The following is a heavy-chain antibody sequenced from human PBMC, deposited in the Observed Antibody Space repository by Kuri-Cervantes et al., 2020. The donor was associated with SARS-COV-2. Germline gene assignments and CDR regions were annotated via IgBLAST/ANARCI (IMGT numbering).Heavy chain of an antibody. CDR1: GFTFSSYS. V-gene: IGHV3-7*01. CDR3: ARDREFIAARIFDY. CDR2: IKQDGSEK. D-gene: IGHD6-6*01. Sequence: LSLTCAASGFTFSSYSMNWVRQAPGKGLEWVANIKQDGSEKYYVDSVKGRFAISRDNAKNSLYLQMNSLRAEDTAVYYCARDREFIAARIFDYWGQGTLVTVSS. J-gene: IGHJ4*02.